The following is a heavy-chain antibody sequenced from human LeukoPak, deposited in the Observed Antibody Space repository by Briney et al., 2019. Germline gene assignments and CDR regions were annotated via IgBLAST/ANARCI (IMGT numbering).Heavy chain of an antibody. V-gene: IGHV4-38-2*02. CDR1: GYSISRGYY. CDR2: IYHSGST. J-gene: IGHJ4*02. D-gene: IGHD2-2*01. CDR3: ARVRGYCSSTICYRYYFDY. Sequence: SETLSLTCTVSGYSISRGYYWGWIRQPPGKGLEWIGTIYHSGSTYYNPSLKSRVTISVDTSKNQLSLKLTSVTAADTAVYYCARVRGYCSSTICYRYYFDYWGQGTLVTVSS.